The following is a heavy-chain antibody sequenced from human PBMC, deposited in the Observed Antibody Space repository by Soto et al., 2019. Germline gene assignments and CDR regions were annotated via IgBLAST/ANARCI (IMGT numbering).Heavy chain of an antibody. V-gene: IGHV4-30-4*01. D-gene: IGHD7-27*01. CDR3: AGELGTFYFEH. CDR2: IDHSGSA. Sequence: QVQLQESGPGLARPSQTLSLTCAVSSGSIRSGDYYWTWIRQPPGKGLEWIGYIDHSGSAYYNPSLKSRATISLDTSNSGFSLKLNSVTAADTAVYFCAGELGTFYFEHWGQGRLVTVSS. CDR1: SGSIRSGDYY. J-gene: IGHJ4*02.